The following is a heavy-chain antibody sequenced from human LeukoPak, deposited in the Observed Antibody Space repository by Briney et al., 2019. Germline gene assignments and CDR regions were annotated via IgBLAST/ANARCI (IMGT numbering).Heavy chain of an antibody. CDR2: ISAYNGNT. Sequence: VASVKVSCKASGGTFSSHAISWVRQAPGQGLEWMGWISAYNGNTNYAQKLQGRVTMTTDTSTSTAYMELRSLRSDDTAAYYCARGGGEQWLVRRVDAFDIWGQGTMVTVSS. CDR1: GGTFSSHA. D-gene: IGHD6-19*01. V-gene: IGHV1-18*01. J-gene: IGHJ3*02. CDR3: ARGGGEQWLVRRVDAFDI.